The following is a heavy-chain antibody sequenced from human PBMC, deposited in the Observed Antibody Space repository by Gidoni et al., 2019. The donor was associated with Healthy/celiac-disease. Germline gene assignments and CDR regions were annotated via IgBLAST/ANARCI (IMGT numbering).Heavy chain of an antibody. CDR1: GFTFDDYA. D-gene: IGHD6-19*01. CDR3: AKELIAVAPPIEGFYGMDV. J-gene: IGHJ6*02. CDR2: SSWNSGSI. Sequence: EVQLVESGGGWVQPGRSLRLSCAASGFTFDDYAMHWVRQAPGKGLEWVSGSSWNSGSIGDADSVKGRFTISRDNAKNSLYLQMNSLRAEDTALYYCAKELIAVAPPIEGFYGMDVWGQGTTVTVSS. V-gene: IGHV3-9*01.